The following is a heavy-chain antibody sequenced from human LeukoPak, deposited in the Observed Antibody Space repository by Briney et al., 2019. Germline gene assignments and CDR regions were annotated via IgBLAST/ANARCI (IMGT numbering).Heavy chain of an antibody. V-gene: IGHV1-8*01. CDR3: ARSSGWYNNWFDP. D-gene: IGHD6-19*01. J-gene: IGHJ5*02. Sequence: GASVKVSCKASGYTFTSYDINWVRQATGQGLEWMGWMNPNSGNTGYAQKFQGRVTMTRNTSISTAYMELSSLRSEDTTVYYCARSSGWYNNWFDPWGQGTLVTVSS. CDR1: GYTFTSYD. CDR2: MNPNSGNT.